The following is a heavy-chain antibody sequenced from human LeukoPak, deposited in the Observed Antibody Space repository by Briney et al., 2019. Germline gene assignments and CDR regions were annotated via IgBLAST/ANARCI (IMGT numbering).Heavy chain of an antibody. V-gene: IGHV3-66*01. CDR3: AKDLSAYSSSLADFDY. CDR2: IYSGGST. Sequence: PGGSLRLSCAASGFTVSSNYMSWVRQAPGKGLEWVSVIYSGGSTYYADSVKGRFTVSRDNSKNTLYLQMNSLRAEDTAVYYCAKDLSAYSSSLADFDYWGQGALVTVSS. D-gene: IGHD6-6*01. J-gene: IGHJ4*02. CDR1: GFTVSSNY.